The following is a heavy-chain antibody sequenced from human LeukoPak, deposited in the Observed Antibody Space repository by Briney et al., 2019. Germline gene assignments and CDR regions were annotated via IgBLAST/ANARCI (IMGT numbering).Heavy chain of an antibody. J-gene: IGHJ6*03. CDR1: GFSLSTSGMC. V-gene: IGHV2-70*11. CDR3: ARMLIYDFNYYYMDV. D-gene: IGHD3-3*01. CDR2: IDWDDDK. Sequence: RGSGPTLVNPTQTLTLTCTFSGFSLSTSGMCVSWIRQPPGKALEWLARIDWDDDKYYSTSLKTRLTISKDTSKNQVVLTMTNMDPVDTATYYCARMLIYDFNYYYMDVWGKGTTVTVSS.